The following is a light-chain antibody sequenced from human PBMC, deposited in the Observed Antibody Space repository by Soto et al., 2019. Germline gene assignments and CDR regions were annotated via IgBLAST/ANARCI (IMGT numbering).Light chain of an antibody. CDR2: DVN. CDR1: SSDVGGYKY. CDR3: CSYAGSYTFEM. J-gene: IGLJ3*02. Sequence: QSALTQPRSVSGSPGQSVTISCTGTSSDVGGYKYVSWYQQRPGKAPKLMIYDVNKRPSGVPDRFSGSKSGNTASLTISGLQAEDEADYYCCSYAGSYTFEMFGGGTKVTVL. V-gene: IGLV2-11*01.